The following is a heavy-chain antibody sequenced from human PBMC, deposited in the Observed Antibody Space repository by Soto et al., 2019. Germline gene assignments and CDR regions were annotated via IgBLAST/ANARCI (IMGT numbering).Heavy chain of an antibody. CDR3: ARAPHATHYYYYYYMDV. CDR2: ISWNSGSI. V-gene: IGHV3-9*01. CDR1: GFTFDDYA. J-gene: IGHJ6*03. Sequence: EVQLVESGGGLVQPGRSLRLSCAASGFTFDDYAMHWVRQAPGKGLEWVSGISWNSGSIGYADSVKGRFTISRDNAKNSLYLQMNSLRAEDTALYYCARAPHATHYYYYYYMDVWGKGTTVTVSS.